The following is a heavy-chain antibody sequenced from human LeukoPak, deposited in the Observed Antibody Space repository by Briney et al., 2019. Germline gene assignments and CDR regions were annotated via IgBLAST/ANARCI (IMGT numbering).Heavy chain of an antibody. CDR2: INPNSGGT. Sequence: GASVKVSCKASGYTFTGYYMHWVRQAPGQGLEWMGWINPNSGGTNYAQKFQGRVTMTRDTSISTAYMELSRLRSDDTAVYYCARDGYDILTAYYYYYYGMDVWGQGTTVTVSS. CDR3: ARDGYDILTAYYYYYYGMDV. J-gene: IGHJ6*02. CDR1: GYTFTGYY. D-gene: IGHD3-9*01. V-gene: IGHV1-2*02.